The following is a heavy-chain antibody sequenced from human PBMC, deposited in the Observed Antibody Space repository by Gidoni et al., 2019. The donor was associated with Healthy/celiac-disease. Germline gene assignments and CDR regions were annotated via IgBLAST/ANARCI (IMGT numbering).Heavy chain of an antibody. D-gene: IGHD3-22*01. V-gene: IGHV1-18*01. CDR2: ISAYNGNT. J-gene: IGHJ5*02. CDR1: GYTFTSYG. Sequence: QVQLVQSGAEVKKPGASVKVSCKASGYTFTSYGISWVRQAAGQGLVWMGWISAYNGNTNYAQKLQGRVTMTTDTSTSTAYMELRSLRSDDTAVYYCARDLDYYDSSGYYWDWNWFDPWGQGTLVTVSS. CDR3: ARDLDYYDSSGYYWDWNWFDP.